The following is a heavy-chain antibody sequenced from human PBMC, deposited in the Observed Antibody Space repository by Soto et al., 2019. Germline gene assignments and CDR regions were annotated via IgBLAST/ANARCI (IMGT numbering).Heavy chain of an antibody. CDR1: GDSVTSGNYY. CDR2: IYYSGST. D-gene: IGHD3-16*01. Sequence: PSETLSLTCTVSGDSVTSGNYYWTWIRQPPGKGLEWVGHIYYSGSTNYSPSLKSRVTISLNTPNNQFSLKVTSVTAADKAVYYCAMIPVDTYMISGFAPGGKEPLVTVSS. V-gene: IGHV4-61*01. CDR3: AMIPVDTYMISGFAP. J-gene: IGHJ5*01.